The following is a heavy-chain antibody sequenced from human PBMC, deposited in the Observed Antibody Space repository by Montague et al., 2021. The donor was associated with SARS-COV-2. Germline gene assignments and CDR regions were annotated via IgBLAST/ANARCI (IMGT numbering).Heavy chain of an antibody. CDR3: GAGFRDQRSYSDH. Sequence: SLRLSCAASGFTFNTYSMHWVRQTPGKGLEWVAVISTDVNNRYYVVSVRGRFTISSDNSKNTQNLQMNSLTADDTAVYYCGAGFRDQRSYSDHWGQGTLVTVSS. V-gene: IGHV3-30*04. J-gene: IGHJ4*02. D-gene: IGHD2-2*01. CDR2: ISTDVNNR. CDR1: GFTFNTYS.